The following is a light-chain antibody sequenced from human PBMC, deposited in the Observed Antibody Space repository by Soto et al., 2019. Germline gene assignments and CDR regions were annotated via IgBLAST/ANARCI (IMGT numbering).Light chain of an antibody. J-gene: IGKJ5*01. CDR3: QQYDNSLFT. CDR2: DAS. CDR1: HSVDSTY. Sequence: EIVLTQSPGTLSLSPGERATLSCRASHSVDSTYLVWYQQKPGQAPRLLIYDASSRATGIPDRFSGSGSGPDFTLTISRLEPEDFAVYYCQQYDNSLFTFGQGTRLEIK. V-gene: IGKV3-20*01.